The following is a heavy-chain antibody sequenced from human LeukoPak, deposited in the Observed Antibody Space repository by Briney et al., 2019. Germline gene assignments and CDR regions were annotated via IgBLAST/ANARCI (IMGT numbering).Heavy chain of an antibody. CDR2: IHTSGST. J-gene: IGHJ6*03. CDR1: GVSISSYY. Sequence: SETLFLTCTVSGVSISSYYWSWIRQPAGKGLEWIGRIHTSGSTNYNPSLTSRVTMSVDTSKNKFSLKLSSVTAGDTAVYYCARVGGYDSSMDVWGKGTTVTIPS. CDR3: ARVGGYDSSMDV. V-gene: IGHV4-4*07. D-gene: IGHD5-12*01.